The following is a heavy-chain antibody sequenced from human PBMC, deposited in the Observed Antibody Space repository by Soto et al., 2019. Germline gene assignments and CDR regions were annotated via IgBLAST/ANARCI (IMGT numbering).Heavy chain of an antibody. D-gene: IGHD1-20*01. J-gene: IGHJ6*02. CDR2: INAANGDT. CDR1: GYTFTGYY. Sequence: ASVKVSCKASGYTFTGYYMHWVRQAPGQRLEWMGWINAANGDTKYSPKFQGRVTITRDTSASTAYMELSSLRSEDTAVYYCAADPPTVSPYPNYYYYGMDVWGQGTTVTVSS. CDR3: AADPPTVSPYPNYYYYGMDV. V-gene: IGHV1-3*01.